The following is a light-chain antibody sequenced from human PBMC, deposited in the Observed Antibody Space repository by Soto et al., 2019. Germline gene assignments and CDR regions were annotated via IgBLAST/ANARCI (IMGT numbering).Light chain of an antibody. J-gene: IGKJ1*01. Sequence: DIQMTQSPSSLSPSVGDRVTITCRASRSISDWLAWYQQKPGKAPELLIFDASNLKSGVSSRFSGSGSGTEFTLTISSLQSEDFAVYYCQQYNNWPWTFGQGTKVDIK. CDR3: QQYNNWPWT. V-gene: IGKV1-5*01. CDR2: DAS. CDR1: RSISDW.